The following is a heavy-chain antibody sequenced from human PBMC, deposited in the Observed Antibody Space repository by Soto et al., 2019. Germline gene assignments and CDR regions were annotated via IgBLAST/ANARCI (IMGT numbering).Heavy chain of an antibody. CDR3: AKAARITFWEGIARFDI. J-gene: IGHJ4*02. V-gene: IGHV3-23*01. CDR1: GFTFSSYA. Sequence: EVQLLESGGGLVQPGGSLRLSCAASGFTFSSYAMSWVRQAPGKGLEWVSAISGSGGSTYYADSVKGRFTITGDNSKNTVYLKMNMLGGVDTAVYYCAKAARITFWEGIARFDIGGQGALVTVSS. CDR2: ISGSGGST. D-gene: IGHD3-16*02.